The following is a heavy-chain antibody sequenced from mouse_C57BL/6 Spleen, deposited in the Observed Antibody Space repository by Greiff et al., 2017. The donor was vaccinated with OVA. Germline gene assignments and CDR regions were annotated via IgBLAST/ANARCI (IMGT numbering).Heavy chain of an antibody. D-gene: IGHD1-1*02. CDR2: ISYDGSN. CDR3: ARDYGYLDY. V-gene: IGHV3-6*01. J-gene: IGHJ2*01. CDR1: GYSITSGYY. Sequence: DVQLQESGPGLVKPSQSLSLTCSVTGYSITSGYYWNWIRQFPGNKLEWMGYISYDGSNNYNPSLKNRISITRDTSKNQFFLKLNSVTTEDTATYYCARDYGYLDYWGQGTTLTVSS.